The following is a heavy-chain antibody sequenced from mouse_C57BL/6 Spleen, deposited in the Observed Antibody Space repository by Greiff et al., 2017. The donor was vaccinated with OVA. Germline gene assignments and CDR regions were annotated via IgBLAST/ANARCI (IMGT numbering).Heavy chain of an antibody. D-gene: IGHD1-1*01. CDR2: IYPGSGST. Sequence: QVQLKQPGAELVKPGASVKMSCKASGYTFTSYWITWVKQRPGQGLEWIGDIYPGSGSTNYNEKFKSKATLTVDTSSSTAYMQLSSLTSEDSAVYYCARSYYGSSYEWYFDVWGTGTTVTVSS. J-gene: IGHJ1*03. V-gene: IGHV1-55*01. CDR3: ARSYYGSSYEWYFDV. CDR1: GYTFTSYW.